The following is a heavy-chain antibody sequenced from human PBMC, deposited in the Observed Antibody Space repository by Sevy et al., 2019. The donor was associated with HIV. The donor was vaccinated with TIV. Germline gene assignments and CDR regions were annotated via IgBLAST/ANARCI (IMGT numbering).Heavy chain of an antibody. J-gene: IGHJ5*02. CDR1: GGSISSSSYY. D-gene: IGHD4-17*01. V-gene: IGHV4-39*01. CDR3: AGVEYGDYTNLFDP. CDR2: IYYSGSS. Sequence: SETLSLTCTVSGGSISSSSYYWGWIRQPPGKGLEWIGNIYYSGSSYYNPSLNSRVTISVVTSKNQFSLKLTSVTAADTARCYCAGVEYGDYTNLFDPWGQGTLVTVSS.